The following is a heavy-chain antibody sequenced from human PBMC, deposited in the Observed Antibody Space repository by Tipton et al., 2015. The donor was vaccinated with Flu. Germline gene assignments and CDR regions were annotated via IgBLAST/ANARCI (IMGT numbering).Heavy chain of an antibody. J-gene: IGHJ4*02. Sequence: QLVQSGAEVKKPGASVKVSCKASGYTFTGYYMHWVRQAPGQGLEWMGWINPNSGGTNYAQKFQGRVTMIRDTSISTAYMELSRLRSDDTAVYYCARVYYYDSSGYYRPTYFDYWGQGTLVTVSS. V-gene: IGHV1-2*02. CDR1: GYTFTGYY. CDR2: INPNSGGT. CDR3: ARVYYYDSSGYYRPTYFDY. D-gene: IGHD3-22*01.